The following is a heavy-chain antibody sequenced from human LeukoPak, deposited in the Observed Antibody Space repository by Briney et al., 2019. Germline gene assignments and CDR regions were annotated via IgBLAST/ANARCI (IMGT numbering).Heavy chain of an antibody. J-gene: IGHJ4*02. CDR3: ARRNYDHIWGNYGSLYYFDY. Sequence: GSLRLSCAASGFTFSSYAMSWVRQAPGKGLEWVSGISGSGGSTHYADSVKGRFTLSRDNSKNTLYLQMNSLRAEDTAVYYCARRNYDHIWGNYGSLYYFDYWGQGTLVTVSS. D-gene: IGHD3-16*01. CDR1: GFTFSSYA. CDR2: ISGSGGST. V-gene: IGHV3-23*01.